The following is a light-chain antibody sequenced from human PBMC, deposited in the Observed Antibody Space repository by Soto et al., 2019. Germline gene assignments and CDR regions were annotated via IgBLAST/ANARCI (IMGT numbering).Light chain of an antibody. Sequence: ESVLTQSPGPLSLSPGERATLSCRASQSVSSSYLAWYQQKPGQAPRLLIYGASSRATGIPDRFSGSGSGTDFTLTISRLEREDFAVYYCQQYGSSPPSWTFGQGTKVEIK. V-gene: IGKV3-20*01. CDR2: GAS. J-gene: IGKJ1*01. CDR3: QQYGSSPPSWT. CDR1: QSVSSSY.